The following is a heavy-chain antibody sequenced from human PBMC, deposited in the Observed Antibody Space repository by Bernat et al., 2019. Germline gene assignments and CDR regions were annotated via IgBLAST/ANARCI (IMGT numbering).Heavy chain of an antibody. CDR3: TRHGTSTYYYYYGMDV. Sequence: EVQLVESGGGLVQPGGSLKLSCAASGFTFSGSAMHWVRQASGKGLEWVGRIRSKANSYATAYAASVKGRFTISRDDSTNTAYLQMNSLKTEDTAVYYCTRHGTSTYYYYYGMDVWGQGTTVTVSS. D-gene: IGHD1-26*01. CDR1: GFTFSGSA. J-gene: IGHJ6*02. V-gene: IGHV3-73*01. CDR2: IRSKANSYAT.